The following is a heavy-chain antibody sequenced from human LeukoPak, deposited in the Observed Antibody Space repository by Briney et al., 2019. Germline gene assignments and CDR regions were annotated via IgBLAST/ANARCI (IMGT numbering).Heavy chain of an antibody. CDR1: GGSISSYY. Sequence: SETLSLTCTVSGGSISSYYWSWIRQPPGKGLEWIGYIYYSGSTNYNPSLKSRVTISVDTSKNQFSPKLSSVTAADTAVYYCARHRLYGYPFDYWGQGTLVTVSS. CDR2: IYYSGST. J-gene: IGHJ4*02. CDR3: ARHRLYGYPFDY. V-gene: IGHV4-59*01. D-gene: IGHD5-18*01.